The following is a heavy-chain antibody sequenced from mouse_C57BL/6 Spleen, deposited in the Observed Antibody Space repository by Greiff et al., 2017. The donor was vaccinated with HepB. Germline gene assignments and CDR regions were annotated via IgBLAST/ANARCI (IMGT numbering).Heavy chain of an antibody. J-gene: IGHJ3*01. D-gene: IGHD1-1*01. CDR3: ARNYGSSYKYAY. Sequence: EVQLVESGPELVKPGASVKISCKASGYSFTGYYMNWVKQSPEKSLEWIGEINPSTGGTTYNQKFKAKATLTVDKSSSTAYMQLKSLTSEDSAVYYCARNYGSSYKYAYWGQGTLVTVSA. V-gene: IGHV1-42*01. CDR1: GYSFTGYY. CDR2: INPSTGGT.